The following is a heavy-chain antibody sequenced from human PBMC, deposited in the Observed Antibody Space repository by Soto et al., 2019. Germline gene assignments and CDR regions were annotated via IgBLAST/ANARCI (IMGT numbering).Heavy chain of an antibody. CDR1: GYTFTSYG. D-gene: IGHD1-26*01. CDR2: ISAYNGNT. Sequence: AASVKVSCKASGYTFTSYGISWVRQAPGQGLEWMGWISAYNGNTNYAQKLQGRVTMTTDTSTSTAYMELRSLRSDDTAVYYCARGPPYSGSYYYYYGMDVWGQGTTVTVSS. J-gene: IGHJ6*02. V-gene: IGHV1-18*01. CDR3: ARGPPYSGSYYYYYGMDV.